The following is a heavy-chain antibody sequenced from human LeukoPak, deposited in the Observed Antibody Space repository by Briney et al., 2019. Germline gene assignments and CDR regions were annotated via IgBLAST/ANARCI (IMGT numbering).Heavy chain of an antibody. J-gene: IGHJ4*02. V-gene: IGHV4-39*01. CDR3: ATQSSGWFHPDY. CDR1: GGSISSSSYY. D-gene: IGHD6-19*01. Sequence: PSETLSLTCTVSGGSISSSSYYWGWIRQPPGKGLEWVGSIYYSGSTYYNPSLKSRVTISVDTSKSQFSLKLSSVTAADTAVYYCATQSSGWFHPDYWGQGTLVTVSS. CDR2: IYYSGST.